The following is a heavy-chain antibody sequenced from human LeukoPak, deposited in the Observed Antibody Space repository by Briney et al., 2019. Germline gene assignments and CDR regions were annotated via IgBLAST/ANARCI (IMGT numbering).Heavy chain of an antibody. CDR3: ARIEVGGFRAFDV. D-gene: IGHD6-19*01. Sequence: PGGSLRLSCSASGFAFTSYWMHWVRQAPGKGLVWVSRISNDGKTIAYADSVRGRFTISRDNAKNTLYLQMNSLRAEDTAVSYCARIEVGGFRAFDVWGQGTLVTVAS. CDR2: ISNDGKTI. J-gene: IGHJ3*01. V-gene: IGHV3-74*01. CDR1: GFAFTSYW.